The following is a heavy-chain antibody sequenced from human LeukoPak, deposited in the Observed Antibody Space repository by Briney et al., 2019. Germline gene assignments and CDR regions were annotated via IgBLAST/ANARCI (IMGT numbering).Heavy chain of an antibody. V-gene: IGHV3-23*01. CDR2: ISGSGGST. CDR1: GFTFRNYA. J-gene: IGHJ4*02. D-gene: IGHD2-15*01. CDR3: AKVDCSGGSCYFFDY. Sequence: GGSLRLSCAASGFTFRNYAMSWVRQAPGKGLEWVSAISGSGGSTHDADSVKGRFTISRDNSKNTLYLQMNSLRAEDTAVYYCAKVDCSGGSCYFFDYWGQGTLVTVSS.